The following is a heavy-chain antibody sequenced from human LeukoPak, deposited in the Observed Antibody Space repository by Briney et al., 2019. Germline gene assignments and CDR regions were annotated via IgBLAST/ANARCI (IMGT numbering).Heavy chain of an antibody. V-gene: IGHV4-39*07. CDR3: ARAVVGAPYYFDY. Sequence: PSETLSLTCTVSGGSISSSSYYWGWIRQPPGKGLEWIGSIYYSGSTYYNPSLKSRVTISVDTSKNQFSLELSSVTAADTAVYYCARAVVGAPYYFDYWGQGTLVTVSS. D-gene: IGHD2-15*01. CDR1: GGSISSSSYY. CDR2: IYYSGST. J-gene: IGHJ4*02.